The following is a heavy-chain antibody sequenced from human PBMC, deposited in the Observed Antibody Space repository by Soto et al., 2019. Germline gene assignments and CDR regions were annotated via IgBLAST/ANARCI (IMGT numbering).Heavy chain of an antibody. J-gene: IGHJ5*02. Sequence: SSVKVSCKASGYTFTSYGISWVRQAPGQGLEWMGWISAYNGNTNYAQKLQGRVTMTTDTSTSTAYMELRSLRSDDTAVYYCARDQYSSGFREFDPSGQISLVTFSS. CDR1: GYTFTSYG. D-gene: IGHD3-22*01. V-gene: IGHV1-18*01. CDR3: ARDQYSSGFREFDP. CDR2: ISAYNGNT.